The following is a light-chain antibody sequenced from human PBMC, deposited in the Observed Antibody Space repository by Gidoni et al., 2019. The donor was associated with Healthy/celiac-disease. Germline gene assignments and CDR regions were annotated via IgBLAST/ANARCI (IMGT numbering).Light chain of an antibody. J-gene: IGKJ1*01. CDR1: QSGSSN. CDR2: GAS. CDR3: QQYNNWPPWT. V-gene: IGKV3-15*01. Sequence: EIVMTQSPATLSVSPGERATLSCRASQSGSSNLAWYQHKPGQAPRLLIYGASTRATGIPARFSGSGSGTEFTLTISILQSEDFAFYYCQQYNNWPPWTFGQGTKVEIK.